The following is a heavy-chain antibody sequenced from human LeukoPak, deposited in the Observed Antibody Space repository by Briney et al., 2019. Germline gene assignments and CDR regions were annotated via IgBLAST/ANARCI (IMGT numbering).Heavy chain of an antibody. CDR3: ARSGRGSYWYFDL. Sequence: PSETLSLTCAVYGGSFSGYYWSWIRQPPGKGLEWIGEINHSGSTSYNPSLKSRVTISVDTSKNQFSLKLSSVTAADTAVYYCARSGRGSYWYFDLWGRGTLVTVSS. D-gene: IGHD2-15*01. CDR1: GGSFSGYY. CDR2: INHSGST. J-gene: IGHJ2*01. V-gene: IGHV4-34*01.